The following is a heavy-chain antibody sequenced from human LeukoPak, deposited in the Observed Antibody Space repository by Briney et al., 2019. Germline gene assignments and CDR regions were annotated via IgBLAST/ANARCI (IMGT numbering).Heavy chain of an antibody. CDR2: ISAYNGNT. D-gene: IGHD3-3*01. J-gene: IGHJ4*02. Sequence: GASVKVSCKASGYTFTSYGISWVRQDPGQGLEWMGWISAYNGNTNYAQKLQGRVTMTTDTSTSTAYMELRSLRSDDTAVYYCARIGVLEWFTPSYYFDYWGQGTLVTVSS. CDR3: ARIGVLEWFTPSYYFDY. V-gene: IGHV1-18*01. CDR1: GYTFTSYG.